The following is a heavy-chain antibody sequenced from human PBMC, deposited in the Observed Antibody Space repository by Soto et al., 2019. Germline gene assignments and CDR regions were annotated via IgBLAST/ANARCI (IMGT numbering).Heavy chain of an antibody. D-gene: IGHD3-3*01. CDR2: IYHSGST. Sequence: QLQLQESGSGLVKPSQTLSLTCAVSGGSISSGGYSWSWIRQPPGKGLEWIGYIYHSGSTYYNPSLKSRVTISVDRSKNQFSLKLSSVTAADTAVYYCARDRGDFWSGYHRGLGWFDPWGQGTLVTVSS. CDR3: ARDRGDFWSGYHRGLGWFDP. CDR1: GGSISSGGYS. V-gene: IGHV4-30-2*01. J-gene: IGHJ5*02.